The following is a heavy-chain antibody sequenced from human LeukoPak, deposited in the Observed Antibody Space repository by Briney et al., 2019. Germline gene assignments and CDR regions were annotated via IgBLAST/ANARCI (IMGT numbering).Heavy chain of an antibody. CDR1: GFTFSSYS. V-gene: IGHV3-48*04. J-gene: IGHJ4*02. D-gene: IGHD1-26*01. CDR3: ASRGGSYLGAFDY. CDR2: ISSSSSTI. Sequence: GGSLRLSCAASGFTFSSYSMNWVRQAPGKGLEWVSYISSSSSTIYYADSVKGRFTISRDNAKNSLYLQMNSLRAEDTAVYYCASRGGSYLGAFDYWGQGTLVTVSS.